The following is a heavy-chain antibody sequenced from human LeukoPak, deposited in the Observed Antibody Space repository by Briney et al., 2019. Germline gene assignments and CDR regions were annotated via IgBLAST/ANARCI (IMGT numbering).Heavy chain of an antibody. V-gene: IGHV4-39*01. CDR3: ARQSGTMADAFDI. Sequence: PSETLSLTCTVSGGSFSSTGYYWDWLRQPPGQGLEWLGSISYSRNTYYNPSLKSRVTISVDTSKNQFSLKLNSVTAADTAVYYCARQSGTMADAFDIWGQGTMVTVSS. J-gene: IGHJ3*02. CDR1: GGSFSSTGYY. D-gene: IGHD3-10*01. CDR2: ISYSRNT.